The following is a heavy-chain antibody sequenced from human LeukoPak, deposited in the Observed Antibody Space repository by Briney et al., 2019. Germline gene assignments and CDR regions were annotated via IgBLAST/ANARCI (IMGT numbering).Heavy chain of an antibody. J-gene: IGHJ5*02. CDR3: ARDNSAGTPTYWWFDP. CDR1: GYRFTSYW. D-gene: IGHD1/OR15-1a*01. Sequence: GASVKVSCKASGYRFTSYWMHWVRQAPGQGLEWMGVINPSGSGTRYAQPLQGRVTMTRDTSTNTDYMELSSQTSEDTAVYYCARDNSAGTPTYWWFDPWGQGTLVTVSS. V-gene: IGHV1-46*01. CDR2: INPSGSGT.